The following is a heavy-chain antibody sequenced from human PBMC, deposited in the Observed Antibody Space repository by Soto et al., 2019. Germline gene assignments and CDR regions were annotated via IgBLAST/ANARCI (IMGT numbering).Heavy chain of an antibody. J-gene: IGHJ4*02. CDR3: AISTGGFGGLFVVPSHY. CDR2: INSGGTVA. V-gene: IGHV3-23*01. Sequence: EVQLLESGGGLEQPGGSLRLSCAASGFTYDSYAMSWVRQAPGKGLEWVSGINSGGTVAHYADSVKGRFAISRDNSKNTLSLEMNSLRADDTGLYYCAISTGGFGGLFVVPSHYWGQGTLVTVSS. D-gene: IGHD3-16*01. CDR1: GFTYDSYA.